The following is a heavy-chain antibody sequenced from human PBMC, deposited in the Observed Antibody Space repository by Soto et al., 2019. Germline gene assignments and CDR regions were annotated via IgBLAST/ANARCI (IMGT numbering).Heavy chain of an antibody. CDR1: GFTFSSYG. D-gene: IGHD4-4*01. V-gene: IGHV3-33*01. CDR3: ARESGALTVTRYNWFDP. Sequence: QVQLVVSGGGVVQPGRSLRLSCAASGFTFSSYGMHWVRQAPGKGLDWVAVIWYDGSNKYYADSVKGRFTISRDNSKNTLYLQMNSLRAEDTAVYYCARESGALTVTRYNWFDPLGQGTLVTVSS. CDR2: IWYDGSNK. J-gene: IGHJ5*02.